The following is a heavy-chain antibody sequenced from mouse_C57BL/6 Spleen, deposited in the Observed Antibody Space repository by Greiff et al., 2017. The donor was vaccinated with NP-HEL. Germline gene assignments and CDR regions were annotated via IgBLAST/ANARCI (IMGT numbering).Heavy chain of an antibody. D-gene: IGHD2-4*01. V-gene: IGHV2-2*01. CDR1: GFSLTSYG. CDR2: IWSGGST. CDR3: ARNGDYAPYYYAMDY. Sequence: QVQLKESGPGLVQPSQSLSITCTVSGFSLTSYGVHWVRQSPGKGLEWLGVIWSGGSTDYNAAFISRLSISKDNSKSQVFFKMNSLQADDTAIYYCARNGDYAPYYYAMDYWGQGTSVTVSS. J-gene: IGHJ4*01.